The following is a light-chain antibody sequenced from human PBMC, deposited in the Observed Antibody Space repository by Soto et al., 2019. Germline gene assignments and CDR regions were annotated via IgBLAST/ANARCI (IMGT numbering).Light chain of an antibody. CDR1: QSVSGW. CDR3: QQHGDAPIT. Sequence: DIQMTQSPSTLSASVGDTVTVTCRASQSVSGWLAWYQQKPGEAPKLLIYDASSRATGIPDRFSGSGSGTDFSLTISRLEPEDFAVYYCQQHGDAPITFGQGTRLEI. CDR2: DAS. J-gene: IGKJ5*01. V-gene: IGKV1-5*01.